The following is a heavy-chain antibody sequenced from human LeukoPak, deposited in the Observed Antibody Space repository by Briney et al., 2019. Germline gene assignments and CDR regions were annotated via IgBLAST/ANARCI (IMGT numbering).Heavy chain of an antibody. CDR1: GGSISSYY. CDR2: IYYSGSP. J-gene: IGHJ5*02. Sequence: PSETLSLTCTVPGGSISSYYWSWIRQPPGKGLEWVGYIYYSGSPNYNPSLKSRVTISVDTSKNQFSLKLSSVTAADTAVYYCARHLGYCSSTSCYSWFDPWGQGTLVTVSS. D-gene: IGHD2-2*02. CDR3: ARHLGYCSSTSCYSWFDP. V-gene: IGHV4-59*08.